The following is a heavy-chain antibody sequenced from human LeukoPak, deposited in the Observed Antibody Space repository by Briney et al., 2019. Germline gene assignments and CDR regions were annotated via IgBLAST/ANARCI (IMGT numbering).Heavy chain of an antibody. Sequence: SETLSLTCTVSGGSITSDYWSWIRQPPGKGLESIGYIYYSGSTNYNPSLKSRGPISVATSKNQFSLKLSSVTAADTAVYYYARVASVGATRALDYWGQGTLVTVSS. J-gene: IGHJ4*02. D-gene: IGHD1-26*01. CDR1: GGSITSDY. CDR2: IYYSGST. V-gene: IGHV4-59*01. CDR3: ARVASVGATRALDY.